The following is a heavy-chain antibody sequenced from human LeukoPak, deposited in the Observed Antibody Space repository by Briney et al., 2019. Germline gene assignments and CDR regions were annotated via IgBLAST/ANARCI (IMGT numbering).Heavy chain of an antibody. CDR3: ARSLRVRGVPDYMDV. D-gene: IGHD3-10*01. V-gene: IGHV3-23*01. J-gene: IGHJ6*03. CDR2: ISGSGGST. Sequence: GGSLRLSCVASGFTFSNHAMSWVRQAPGKGLEWVSGISGSGGSTYYADTVKGRFTISRDNSKNMLYLQMNSLRADDTAVYYCARSLRVRGVPDYMDVWGKGTTVTISS. CDR1: GFTFSNHA.